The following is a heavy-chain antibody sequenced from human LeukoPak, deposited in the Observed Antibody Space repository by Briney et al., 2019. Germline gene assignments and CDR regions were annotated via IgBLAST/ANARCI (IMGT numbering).Heavy chain of an antibody. CDR1: GGSISSYY. Sequence: SETLSLTCTVSGGSISSYYWSWIRQPPGKGLEWIGYIYYSGSTNYNPSLKSRVTISVDTSKNQFSLKLSSVTAADTAVYYCARLVGGSGWTNYDYWGQGTLVTVSS. CDR2: IYYSGST. D-gene: IGHD6-19*01. CDR3: ARLVGGSGWTNYDY. J-gene: IGHJ4*02. V-gene: IGHV4-59*08.